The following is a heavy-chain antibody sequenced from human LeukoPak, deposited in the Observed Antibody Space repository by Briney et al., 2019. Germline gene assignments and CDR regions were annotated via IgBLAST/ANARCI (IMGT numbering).Heavy chain of an antibody. J-gene: IGHJ2*01. V-gene: IGHV4-39*01. CDR2: IYYGGST. CDR1: GGSSSTRSYN. D-gene: IGHD6-13*01. CDR3: ARPYSKSEWYVDL. Sequence: SETLSLTCTVSGGSSSTRSYNRGSIRQPPGKGLEWIGNIYYGGSTYYNPSLKSRVTISVDTPKNQFSLKLTSVSAADTAVYYCARPYSKSEWYVDLWGRGTLVTVSS.